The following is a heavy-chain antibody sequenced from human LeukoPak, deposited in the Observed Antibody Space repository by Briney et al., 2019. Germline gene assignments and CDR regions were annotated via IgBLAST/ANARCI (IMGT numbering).Heavy chain of an antibody. J-gene: IGHJ4*02. CDR1: GFTFDDYG. V-gene: IGHV3-20*04. CDR2: INWNGGST. D-gene: IGHD6-6*01. CDR3: ARDRLRGIAARGFDY. Sequence: GGSLRLSCAASGFTFDDYGMSWVRQAPGKGLAWVSGINWNGGSTGYADSVKGRFTISRDNAKNSLYLQMNSLRAEDTVLYYCARDRLRGIAARGFDYWGQGTLVTVSS.